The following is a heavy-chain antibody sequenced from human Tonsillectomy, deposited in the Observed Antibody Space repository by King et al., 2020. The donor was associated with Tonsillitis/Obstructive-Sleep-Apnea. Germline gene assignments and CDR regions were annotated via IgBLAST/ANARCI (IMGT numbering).Heavy chain of an antibody. CDR2: IYYSGST. CDR1: GGSISSYY. D-gene: IGHD3-22*01. Sequence: VQLQESGPGLVKPSETLSLTCTVSGGSISSYYWSWIRQHPGKGLVWFGYIYYSGSTKYNPSLKSRVTISVDSSKTPFSLKLSPVTAADTAVYYCARRPRDSSGYYFDYWSQGTLVTVSA. J-gene: IGHJ4*02. CDR3: ARRPRDSSGYYFDY. V-gene: IGHV4-59*08.